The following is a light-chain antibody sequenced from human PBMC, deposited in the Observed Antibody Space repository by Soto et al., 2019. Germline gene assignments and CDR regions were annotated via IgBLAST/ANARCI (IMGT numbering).Light chain of an antibody. CDR2: EVF. Sequence: QSALTQPPSASGSPGQPVSISCTGTSSDVGGYNRVSWYQHHPGKAPKLIIYEVFNRPSGVPDRFSGSKSGNTASLTVSGLQAEDEADYYCNSYAGNSWVFGGGTKLTVL. J-gene: IGLJ3*02. CDR3: NSYAGNSWV. V-gene: IGLV2-8*01. CDR1: SSDVGGYNR.